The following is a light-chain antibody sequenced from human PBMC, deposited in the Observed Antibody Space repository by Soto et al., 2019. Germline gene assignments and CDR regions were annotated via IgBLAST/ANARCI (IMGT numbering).Light chain of an antibody. CDR2: EVS. V-gene: IGLV2-14*01. CDR1: SSDVGGYNY. CDR3: SSYTSSSTLAV. Sequence: QSALTQPASVSGSPGQSITISCTGTSSDVGGYNYVSWYQQHRGKAPKLMIYEVSNRPSGVSNRFSGSKSGNTASLTISGLQAEDEADYYCSSYTSSSTLAVFGTGTKVTVL. J-gene: IGLJ1*01.